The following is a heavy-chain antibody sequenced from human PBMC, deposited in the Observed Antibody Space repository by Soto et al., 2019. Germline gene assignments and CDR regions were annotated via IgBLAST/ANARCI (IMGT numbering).Heavy chain of an antibody. CDR1: GGSISSGGYY. J-gene: IGHJ3*02. D-gene: IGHD2-15*01. Sequence: LSLTCTVSGGSISSGGYYWSWIRQHPGKGLEWIGYIYYSGSTYYNPSLKSRVTISVDTSKNQFSLKLSSVTAADTAVYYCARGRVAATGNDAFDIWGQGTMVTVS. V-gene: IGHV4-31*03. CDR3: ARGRVAATGNDAFDI. CDR2: IYYSGST.